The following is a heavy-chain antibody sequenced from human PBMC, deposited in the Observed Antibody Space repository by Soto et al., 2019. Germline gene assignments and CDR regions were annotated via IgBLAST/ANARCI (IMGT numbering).Heavy chain of an antibody. D-gene: IGHD1-20*01. V-gene: IGHV4-31*03. CDR1: GGSISSGGYY. CDR3: ARRGLTGTRHYYYMDV. J-gene: IGHJ6*03. CDR2: IYYSGST. Sequence: SETLSLTCTVSGGSISSGGYYWSWIRQHPGKGLEWIGYIYYSGSTHYNPSLKSRVTISVDTSKNQFSLKLSSVTAADTAVYYCARRGLTGTRHYYYMDVWGKGTTVTVSS.